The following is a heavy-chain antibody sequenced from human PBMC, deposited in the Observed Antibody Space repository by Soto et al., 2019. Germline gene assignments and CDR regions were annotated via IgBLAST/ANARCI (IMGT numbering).Heavy chain of an antibody. V-gene: IGHV3-33*01. CDR2: IWYDGSNK. CDR3: ARESPGYGMDV. Sequence: QVQLVESGGGVVQPGRSLRLSCAASGFTFSSYGMHWVRQAPGKGLEWVGVIWYDGSNKYYADSVKGRFTISRDNSKNTLYLQMNSLRAEDTAVYYCARESPGYGMDVWGQGTTVTVSS. CDR1: GFTFSSYG. J-gene: IGHJ6*02.